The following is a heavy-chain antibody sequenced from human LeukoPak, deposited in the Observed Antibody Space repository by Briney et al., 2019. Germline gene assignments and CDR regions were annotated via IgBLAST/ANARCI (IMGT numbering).Heavy chain of an antibody. CDR3: AKSSTGYYFDY. CDR1: GFTFRNYV. V-gene: IGHV3-23*01. Sequence: PGGSLRLSCAASGFTFRNYVIHWVRQAPGKGLEWVSSISSGGNTYYADSVKGRFTISRDNSRNTLYLQMNSLRAEDTAVYYCAKSSTGYYFDYWGQGTLVTVSS. D-gene: IGHD3-10*01. CDR2: ISSGGNT. J-gene: IGHJ4*02.